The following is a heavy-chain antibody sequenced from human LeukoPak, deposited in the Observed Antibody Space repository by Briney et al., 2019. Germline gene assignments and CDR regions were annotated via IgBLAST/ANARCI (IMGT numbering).Heavy chain of an antibody. V-gene: IGHV3-74*01. J-gene: IGHJ4*02. Sequence: GGSLRLACAASGFTFSSYWMHWVRQAPGKGLVWVSRINADGSSTNYADSVKGRFTISRDNAKNSLYLQMNSLRAEDTAVYYCASGGYYYDSSGYKGYDYWGQGTLVTVSS. CDR1: GFTFSSYW. CDR2: INADGSST. CDR3: ASGGYYYDSSGYKGYDY. D-gene: IGHD3-22*01.